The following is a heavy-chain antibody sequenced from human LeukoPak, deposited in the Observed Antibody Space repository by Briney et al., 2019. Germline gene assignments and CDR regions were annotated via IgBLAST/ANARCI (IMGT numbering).Heavy chain of an antibody. V-gene: IGHV1-18*01. CDR3: ATGSSSPRYYYYYMDV. Sequence: ASVKVSCKASGYTFTSYGISWVRQAPGQGLEWMGWISAYNGNTNYAQKLQGRVTMTTDTSTSTAYMELRSLRSEDTAVYYCATGSSSPRYYYYYMDVWGKGTTVTVSS. CDR2: ISAYNGNT. D-gene: IGHD6-6*01. J-gene: IGHJ6*03. CDR1: GYTFTSYG.